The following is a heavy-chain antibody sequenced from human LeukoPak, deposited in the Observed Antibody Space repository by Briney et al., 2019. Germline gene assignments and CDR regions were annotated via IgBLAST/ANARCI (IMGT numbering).Heavy chain of an antibody. Sequence: GASVKLSCKASGYTFTTYVMNWVRQAPGQGLEWVGWINTYTGNLTYAQGLTGRFVFSLDTSVSTAYLQINNLKADDSAVYYCARQSPITGSTVGDYWGQGTLVTVSS. V-gene: IGHV7-4-1*02. CDR3: ARQSPITGSTVGDY. CDR2: INTYTGNL. D-gene: IGHD1-20*01. J-gene: IGHJ4*02. CDR1: GYTFTTYV.